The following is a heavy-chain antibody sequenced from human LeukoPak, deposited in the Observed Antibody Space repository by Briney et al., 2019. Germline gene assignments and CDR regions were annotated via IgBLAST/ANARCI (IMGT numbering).Heavy chain of an antibody. J-gene: IGHJ4*02. V-gene: IGHV3-23*01. CDR3: ARALPSGYDLYYFDY. Sequence: PGGSLRLSCAASGFTFSAHWMSWVRQAPGKGLEWVSGILGSGDSTYYADAVKGRFTISRDNSKNTLYLQMSTLRAEDTAVYYCARALPSGYDLYYFDYWGQGTLVTVSS. CDR2: ILGSGDST. D-gene: IGHD5-12*01. CDR1: GFTFSAHW.